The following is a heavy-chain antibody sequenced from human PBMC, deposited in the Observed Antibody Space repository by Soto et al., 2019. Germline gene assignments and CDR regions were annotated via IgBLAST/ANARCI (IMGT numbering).Heavy chain of an antibody. D-gene: IGHD6-19*01. CDR1: GYTFASYD. Sequence: QVQLVQSGAEVKTPGASVKVSCKASGYTFASYDINWVRQAPGQGLEWMGWMNPNSNNTGYAQKLQGRLTMTRDIALSIAHMERSRLRNEDPAVYYCARGDGCHFNWLDSWGQGTLVTVSA. V-gene: IGHV1-8*01. J-gene: IGHJ5*01. CDR3: ARGDGCHFNWLDS. CDR2: MNPNSNNT.